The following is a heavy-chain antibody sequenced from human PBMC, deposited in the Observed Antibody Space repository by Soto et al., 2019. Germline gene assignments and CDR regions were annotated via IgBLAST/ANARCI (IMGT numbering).Heavy chain of an antibody. V-gene: IGHV3-30*18. D-gene: IGHD2-15*01. CDR3: ANRSYARNDAFDI. CDR2: ISYDGSNK. CDR1: GFTFSSYG. J-gene: IGHJ3*02. Sequence: GGSLRLSCAASGFTFSSYGMHWVRQAPGKGLEWVAVISYDGSNKYYADSVKCRFTISRDNSKNTLYLQMNSLRAEDTAVSYCANRSYARNDAFDIWGKETMVTVAS.